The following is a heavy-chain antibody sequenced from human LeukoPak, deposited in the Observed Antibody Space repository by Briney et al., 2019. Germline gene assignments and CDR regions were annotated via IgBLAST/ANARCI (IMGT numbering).Heavy chain of an antibody. D-gene: IGHD3-22*01. CDR3: ARDTPRAYYYDSSGSREDY. J-gene: IGHJ4*02. V-gene: IGHV3-74*01. CDR2: INSDGSST. Sequence: PGGSLRLSCAASGFTFSSYWMRWVRQAPGKGLVWVSRINSDGSSTSYADSVKGRFTISRDNAKNTLYLQMNSLRAEDTAVYYCARDTPRAYYYDSSGSREDYWGQGTLVTVSS. CDR1: GFTFSSYW.